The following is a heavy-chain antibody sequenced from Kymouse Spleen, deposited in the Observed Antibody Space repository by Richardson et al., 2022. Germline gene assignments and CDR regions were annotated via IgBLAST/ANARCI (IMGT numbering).Heavy chain of an antibody. CDR3: ARENVVVPAAKDYYYYYGMDV. J-gene: IGHJ6*02. CDR1: GFTFSSYG. V-gene: IGHV3-33*01. CDR2: IWYDGSNK. D-gene: IGHD2-2*02. Sequence: QVQLVESGGGVVQPGRSLRLSCAASGFTFSSYGMHWVRQAPGKGLEWVAVIWYDGSNKYYADSVKGRFTISRDNSKNTLYLQMNSLRAEDTAVYYCARENVVVPAAKDYYYYYGMDVWGQGTTVTVSS.